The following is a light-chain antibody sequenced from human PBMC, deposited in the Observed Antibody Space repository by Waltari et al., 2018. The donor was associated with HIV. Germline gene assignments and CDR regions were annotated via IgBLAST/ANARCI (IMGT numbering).Light chain of an antibody. Sequence: DIVVTQSPDALAVYLGERDTINCTSSQSLLNSFNNMNYLAWYQQRPGRPPKLLIYWASTRESGVPDRFSGSGSGTDFTLTIGSLQAEDVAVYYCQQYYDTPWTFGQGTKVEIK. V-gene: IGKV4-1*01. CDR1: QSLLNSFNNMNY. CDR2: WAS. CDR3: QQYYDTPWT. J-gene: IGKJ1*01.